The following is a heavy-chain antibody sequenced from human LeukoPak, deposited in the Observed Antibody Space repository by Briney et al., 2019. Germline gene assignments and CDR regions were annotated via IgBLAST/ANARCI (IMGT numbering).Heavy chain of an antibody. Sequence: SGGSLRLSCAASGFTFSSYAMSWVRQAPGKGVEGVSPFSGSGVSTHYADSVKGRFTISRDNPKNTLYLQMNSLRAEDTAVYYCAKDRNVLLWFGEPNQADCWGQGTLVTVSS. CDR2: FSGSGVST. CDR1: GFTFSSYA. J-gene: IGHJ4*02. CDR3: AKDRNVLLWFGEPNQADC. D-gene: IGHD3-10*01. V-gene: IGHV3-23*01.